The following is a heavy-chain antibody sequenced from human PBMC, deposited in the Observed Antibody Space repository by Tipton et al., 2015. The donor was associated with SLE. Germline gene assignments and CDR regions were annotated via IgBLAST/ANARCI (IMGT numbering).Heavy chain of an antibody. V-gene: IGHV4-34*01. J-gene: IGHJ3*02. Sequence: LRLSCAVYGGSFSGYYWSWIRQPPGKGLEWIGEINHSGNTNYNPSLKSRVGISVDTSKNQFSLKLSSVTAADTAVYYCATLELLKAFDIWGQGTMVTVSS. CDR2: INHSGNT. CDR1: GGSFSGYY. D-gene: IGHD3-10*01. CDR3: ATLELLKAFDI.